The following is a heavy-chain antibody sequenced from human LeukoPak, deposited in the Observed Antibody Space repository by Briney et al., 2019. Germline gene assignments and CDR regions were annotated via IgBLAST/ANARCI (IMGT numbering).Heavy chain of an antibody. V-gene: IGHV1-69*13. CDR1: GGTFSSYA. D-gene: IGHD6-13*01. CDR2: IIPIFGTA. CDR3: ARGSLAAAGTFDY. Sequence: SVKVSCRASGGTFSSYAISWVRQAPGQGLEWMGGIIPIFGTANYAQKFQGRVTITADESTSTAYMELSSLRSEDTAVYYCARGSLAAAGTFDYWGQGTLVTVSS. J-gene: IGHJ4*02.